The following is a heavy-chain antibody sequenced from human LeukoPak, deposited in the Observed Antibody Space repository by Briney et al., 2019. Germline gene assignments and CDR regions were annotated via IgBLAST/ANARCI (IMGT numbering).Heavy chain of an antibody. CDR1: GGTFSSYA. Sequence: ASVKVSCKASGGTFSSYAISWVRQAPGQGLEWMGGIIPIFGTANYAQKFQGRVTITADESTSTAYMELSSLRSEDTAVYYCARVGITMVRGVSPGYYFDYWGQGTLVTVSP. J-gene: IGHJ4*02. D-gene: IGHD3-10*01. CDR3: ARVGITMVRGVSPGYYFDY. CDR2: IIPIFGTA. V-gene: IGHV1-69*13.